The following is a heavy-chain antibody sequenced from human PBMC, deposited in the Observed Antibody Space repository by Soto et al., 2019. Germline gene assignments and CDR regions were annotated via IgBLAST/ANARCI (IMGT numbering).Heavy chain of an antibody. D-gene: IGHD6-13*01. CDR1: GGSISSGDYY. J-gene: IGHJ6*02. Sequence: QVQLQESGPGLVKPSQTLSLTCTVSGGSISSGDYYWSWIRQPPGKGLEWIGYIYYSGSTYYTPSLKSRVTISVDTSKNQFSLKLSSVTAADTAVYYCARGSLSGIAAAGKVYGMDVWGQGTTVTVSS. V-gene: IGHV4-30-4*01. CDR3: ARGSLSGIAAAGKVYGMDV. CDR2: IYYSGST.